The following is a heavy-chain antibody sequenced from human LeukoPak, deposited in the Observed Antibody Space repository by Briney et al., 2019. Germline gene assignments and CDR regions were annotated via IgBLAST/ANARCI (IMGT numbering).Heavy chain of an antibody. CDR2: INPNSGGT. Sequence: ASVKVSCKASGYTFTGYYIHWVRQAPGQGLEWMGWINPNSGGTKYAQKFQGRVTMTRDTSISTAYMELSRLISDDTAVYYRARAQTYCSGVTCYSDSWGQGTLVTVSS. CDR1: GYTFTGYY. V-gene: IGHV1-2*02. D-gene: IGHD2-15*01. J-gene: IGHJ4*02. CDR3: ARAQTYCSGVTCYSDS.